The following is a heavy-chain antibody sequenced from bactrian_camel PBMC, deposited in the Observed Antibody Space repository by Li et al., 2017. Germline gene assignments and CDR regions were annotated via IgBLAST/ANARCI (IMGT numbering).Heavy chain of an antibody. Sequence: HVQLVESGGDLVQPGGSLRLSCAASGFTFSNYWMYWVRQAPGKGLEWVSSQPNSGGTAYHTDSVKGRFAVSKGTADNTFLLQMYSLKTENTAVYYCVTAESLDCTYGYWYKYWGQGTQVTVS. CDR3: VTAESLDCTYGYWYKY. CDR1: GFTFSNYW. D-gene: IGHD5*01. CDR2: QPNSGGTA. J-gene: IGHJ4*01. V-gene: IGHV3S1*01.